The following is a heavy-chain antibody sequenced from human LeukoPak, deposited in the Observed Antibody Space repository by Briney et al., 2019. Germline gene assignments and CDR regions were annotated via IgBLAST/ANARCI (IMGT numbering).Heavy chain of an antibody. D-gene: IGHD3-10*01. CDR2: IKSKGDGETI. Sequence: PGGSLRLSCAASGFTFTNAWMSWVRQAPGKGLEWVGRIKSKGDGETIDNAAPVKGRFTMSRDDSRATLYLQMNSLKAEDTAVYYCTTDLGLTMIRGVIVYWGQGALVTVSS. V-gene: IGHV3-15*01. CDR1: GFTFTNAW. CDR3: TTDLGLTMIRGVIVY. J-gene: IGHJ4*02.